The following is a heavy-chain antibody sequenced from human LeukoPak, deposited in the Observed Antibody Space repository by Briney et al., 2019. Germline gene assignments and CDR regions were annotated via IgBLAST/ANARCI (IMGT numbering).Heavy chain of an antibody. J-gene: IGHJ4*02. CDR1: GGSMSRYY. CDR3: ASHPYSSGWYVDY. V-gene: IGHV4-4*07. D-gene: IGHD6-19*01. CDR2: IYTSGST. Sequence: SETLSLTCPISGGSMSRYYWSWIRQPAGKGLEWIGRIYTSGSTNYNPSLKSRVTISVDKSKNQFSLKLSSVTAADTAVYYCASHPYSSGWYVDYWGQGTLVTVSS.